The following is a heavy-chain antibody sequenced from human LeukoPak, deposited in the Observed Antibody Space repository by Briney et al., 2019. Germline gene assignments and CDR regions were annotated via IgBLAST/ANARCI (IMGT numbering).Heavy chain of an antibody. V-gene: IGHV1-2*06. CDR1: GYTFTGYY. Sequence: ASVKVSCKASGYTFTGYYIHWVQQAPGQGLEWMGRINPNSGSTNYAQKFQGRVTMTRDTSITTAYLELSRLKSDDTAVYYCASRFLEPGGYWGQGTLVTVSS. J-gene: IGHJ4*02. D-gene: IGHD3-3*01. CDR3: ASRFLEPGGY. CDR2: INPNSGST.